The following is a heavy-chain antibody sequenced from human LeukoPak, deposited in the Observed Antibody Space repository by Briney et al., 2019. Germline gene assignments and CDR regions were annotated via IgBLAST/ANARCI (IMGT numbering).Heavy chain of an antibody. CDR2: IYYSGST. CDR1: GGSISSSSYY. Sequence: SETLSLTCTVSGGSISSSSYYWGWIRQPPGKGLEWIGSIYYSGSTYYNPSLKSRVTISVDTSKNQFSLKLSSVTAADTAVYYCARAPRGTFGGVIQNWFDPWGQGTLVTVSS. CDR3: ARAPRGTFGGVIQNWFDP. V-gene: IGHV4-39*07. J-gene: IGHJ5*02. D-gene: IGHD3-16*02.